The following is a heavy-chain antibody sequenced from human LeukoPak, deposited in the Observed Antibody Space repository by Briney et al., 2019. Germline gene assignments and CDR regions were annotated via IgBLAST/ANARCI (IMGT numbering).Heavy chain of an antibody. V-gene: IGHV3-23*01. Sequence: GGSLRLSCAASGFTFSSYAMSWVRQAPGKGLEWVSAISGSGGSTYYADSVKGRFTISRDNSKNTLYLQMNSLRAEDTAVYYCAKEGHVLRYFDRLPPTFALDYWGQGTLVTVSS. J-gene: IGHJ4*02. CDR1: GFTFSSYA. D-gene: IGHD3-9*01. CDR3: AKEGHVLRYFDRLPPTFALDY. CDR2: ISGSGGST.